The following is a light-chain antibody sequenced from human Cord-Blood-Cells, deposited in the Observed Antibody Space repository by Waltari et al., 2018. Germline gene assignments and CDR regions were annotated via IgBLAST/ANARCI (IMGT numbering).Light chain of an antibody. J-gene: IGKJ3*01. CDR1: QSISSS. V-gene: IGKV1-39*01. CDR3: QQSYSTPLT. Sequence: DIQMTQSPSSLSASVGDRVTITCRASQSISSSLNWYQQKPGKAPKLLIYAASSLQSGVPSRFSGSGSGTDFTLTISSLHPEDFATYYCQQSYSTPLTFGPGTKVDIK. CDR2: AAS.